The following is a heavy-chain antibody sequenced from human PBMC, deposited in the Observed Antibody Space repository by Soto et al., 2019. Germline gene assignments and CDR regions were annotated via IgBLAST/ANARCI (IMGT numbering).Heavy chain of an antibody. Sequence: GESLKISCNGSGYSFTSYWISWVRQMPGKGLEWMGRIDPSDSYTNYSPSFQGHVTISADKSISTAYLQWSSLKASDTAMYYCARPLNWGYGGNSGHHAFDIWGQGTMVTVSS. D-gene: IGHD7-27*01. J-gene: IGHJ3*02. CDR3: ARPLNWGYGGNSGHHAFDI. CDR2: IDPSDSYT. V-gene: IGHV5-10-1*01. CDR1: GYSFTSYW.